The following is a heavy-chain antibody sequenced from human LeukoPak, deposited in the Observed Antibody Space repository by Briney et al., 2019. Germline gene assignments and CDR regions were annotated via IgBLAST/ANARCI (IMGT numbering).Heavy chain of an antibody. CDR1: GFTFSSND. CDR2: ISGSGGST. Sequence: GRSLRLSCAASGFTFSSNDRIWVRQAPGKGMEWGSGISGSGGSTYYADSVRGRFTISRDNSKNTLYLQMNGLRPEDPAVYYCAKDGGNAVAGYCYFDLCGRGTLFSVSS. V-gene: IGHV3-23*01. CDR3: AKDGGNAVAGYCYFDL. J-gene: IGHJ2*01. D-gene: IGHD6-19*01.